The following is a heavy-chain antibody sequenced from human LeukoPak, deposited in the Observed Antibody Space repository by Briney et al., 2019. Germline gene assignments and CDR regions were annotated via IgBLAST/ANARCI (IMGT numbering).Heavy chain of an antibody. Sequence: PSETLSLTYTVSGGSISSYYWSWIRQPPGKGLEWIGYIYYSGSTNYNPSLKSRVTISVDTSKNQFSLKLSSVTAADTAVYYCARAGQGYCTSASCYLSLDYWGQGTLVTVSS. CDR2: IYYSGST. CDR3: ARAGQGYCTSASCYLSLDY. CDR1: GGSISSYY. V-gene: IGHV4-59*12. J-gene: IGHJ4*02. D-gene: IGHD2-2*01.